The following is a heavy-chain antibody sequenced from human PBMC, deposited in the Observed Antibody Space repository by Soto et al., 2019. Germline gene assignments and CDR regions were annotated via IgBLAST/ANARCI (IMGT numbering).Heavy chain of an antibody. CDR2: IDAAGNT. CDR1: GFNFNYYA. CDR3: AKDHPSNGWPAFDH. J-gene: IGHJ4*02. Sequence: PGGSLRLSCTASGFNFNYYAMSLVRQAPGKGLEWVSSIDAAGNTYHADSVKGRFTISSDRSKNTLYLQMNSLRADDTATYYCAKDHPSNGWPAFDHWGQGTLVTVSS. V-gene: IGHV3-23*01. D-gene: IGHD6-19*01.